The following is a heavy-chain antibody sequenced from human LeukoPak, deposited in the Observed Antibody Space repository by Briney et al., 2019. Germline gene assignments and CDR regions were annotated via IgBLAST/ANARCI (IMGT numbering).Heavy chain of an antibody. J-gene: IGHJ4*02. CDR1: GYTFTSYD. Sequence: GASVKVSCKASGYTFTSYDINWVRQATGQGLEWMGWMNPNSGNTGYAQKFQGRVTMTRNTSISTAYMEVSSLRSEDTAVYYCASSIPRVTAIPFDYWGQGTLVTVSS. CDR2: MNPNSGNT. D-gene: IGHD2-21*02. CDR3: ASSIPRVTAIPFDY. V-gene: IGHV1-8*01.